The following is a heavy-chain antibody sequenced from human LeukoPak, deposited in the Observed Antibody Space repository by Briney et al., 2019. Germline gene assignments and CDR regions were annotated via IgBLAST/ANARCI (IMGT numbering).Heavy chain of an antibody. CDR3: AKDAVYYDSSGYPESYFDY. Sequence: GGSLRLSCAVSGLTFSNYAMNWVRQASGRGLEWVSGITDSGRKTYYADSVKGRFSISRDNSRNTVYLQMNSLRAEDTAVYYCAKDAVYYDSSGYPESYFDYWGQGTLVTVSS. CDR2: ITDSGRKT. V-gene: IGHV3-23*01. J-gene: IGHJ4*02. D-gene: IGHD3-22*01. CDR1: GLTFSNYA.